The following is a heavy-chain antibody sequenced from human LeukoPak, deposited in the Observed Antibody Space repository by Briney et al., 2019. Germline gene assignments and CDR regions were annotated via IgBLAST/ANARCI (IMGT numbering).Heavy chain of an antibody. CDR3: AKGFDRFNKIDY. Sequence: GSLRLSCAASGFTFSSYGMHWVRQAPGKGLEWVAVIWYDGSNKYYADSVKGRFTISRDNSKNTLYLQMNSLSAEDTAVYYCAKGFDRFNKIDYWGQGTLVTVSS. J-gene: IGHJ4*02. CDR2: IWYDGSNK. V-gene: IGHV3-33*06. CDR1: GFTFSSYG. D-gene: IGHD3-10*01.